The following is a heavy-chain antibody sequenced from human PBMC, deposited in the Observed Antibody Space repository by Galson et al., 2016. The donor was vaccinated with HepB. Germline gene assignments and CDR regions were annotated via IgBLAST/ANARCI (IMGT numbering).Heavy chain of an antibody. CDR2: IYPDDSET. D-gene: IGHD3-10*01. CDR1: GYSFNTYW. CDR3: AISLWFGAMSHVGFDY. V-gene: IGHV5-51*01. Sequence: QSGAEVKKAGESLKISCKGSGYSFNTYWIGWVRQVPGKGLEWVGIIYPDDSETRYSPAFKGQVTISADKSTSTAFLQWTSLKASASAIYYCAISLWFGAMSHVGFDYWGQGSLVTVSP. J-gene: IGHJ4*02.